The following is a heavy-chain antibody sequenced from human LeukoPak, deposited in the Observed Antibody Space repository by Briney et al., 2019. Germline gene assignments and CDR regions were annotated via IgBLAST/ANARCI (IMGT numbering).Heavy chain of an antibody. Sequence: GGSLRLSCAASGFTFSSYAMSWVRQAPGKGLEWVSLISWDGGSTYYADSVKGRFTISRDNSKNSLYLQMNSLRAEDTALYYCAKDSVQTIFGVVPGSYYYYYYMDVWGKGTTVTVSS. J-gene: IGHJ6*03. D-gene: IGHD3-3*01. CDR2: ISWDGGST. V-gene: IGHV3-43D*03. CDR1: GFTFSSYA. CDR3: AKDSVQTIFGVVPGSYYYYYYMDV.